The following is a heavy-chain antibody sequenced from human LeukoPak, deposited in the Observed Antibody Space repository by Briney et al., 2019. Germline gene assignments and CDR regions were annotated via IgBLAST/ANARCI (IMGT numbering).Heavy chain of an antibody. D-gene: IGHD2-15*01. CDR2: INPNSGGT. Sequence: GASVKVSCKASGYTFTGYYMHWVRQAPGQGLEWMGWINPNSGGTNYAKKFQGRVTMTRDTSISTAYMELSRLRSDDTAVYYCAREIYCSGGSCYLNWFDPWGQGTLVTVSS. J-gene: IGHJ5*02. CDR1: GYTFTGYY. V-gene: IGHV1-2*02. CDR3: AREIYCSGGSCYLNWFDP.